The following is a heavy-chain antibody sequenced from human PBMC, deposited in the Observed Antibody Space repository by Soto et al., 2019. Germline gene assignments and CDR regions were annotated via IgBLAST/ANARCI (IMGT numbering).Heavy chain of an antibody. D-gene: IGHD6-19*01. CDR1: GFTFSAYW. J-gene: IGHJ6*02. CDR3: AREDDTSGRSGVDHFSYFYGLDV. CDR2: INQDAHET. Sequence: EVQLVESGGTLVQPGGSLRLSCAASGFTFSAYWMSWVRQAPGRGLEWVANINQDAHETNYVDSLRGRVTISRDNAHKLPYPHISSLRVEDPAVYYCAREDDTSGRSGVDHFSYFYGLDVWGQGTTVTVSS. V-gene: IGHV3-7*03.